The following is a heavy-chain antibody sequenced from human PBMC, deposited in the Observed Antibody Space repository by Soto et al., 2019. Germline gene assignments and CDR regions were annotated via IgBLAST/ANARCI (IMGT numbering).Heavy chain of an antibody. CDR3: ARDGWGSNWYFDL. CDR2: ISYDGKQT. V-gene: IGHV3-30*03. J-gene: IGHJ2*01. CDR1: GVTFKDYG. Sequence: PGGSLRLSCGAPGVTFKDYGMHWVRQAPGKGLEWVAVISYDGKQTYYADSVKGRFTISNDKSKRTLFLQMNSLRVDDTAVYYCARDGWGSNWYFDLWGRGTLFT. D-gene: IGHD3-16*01.